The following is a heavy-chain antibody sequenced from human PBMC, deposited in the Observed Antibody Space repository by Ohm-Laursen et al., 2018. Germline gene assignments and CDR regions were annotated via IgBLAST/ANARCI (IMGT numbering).Heavy chain of an antibody. D-gene: IGHD4/OR15-4a*01. V-gene: IGHV3-30*18. CDR2: ISKDGSNT. J-gene: IGHJ6*02. CDR3: AKDIRTMAGRDV. CDR1: GFTFSSYG. Sequence: SRRLSCSASGFTFSSYGMHWVRQAPGKGLEWMAGISKDGSNTYYGHSVEGRFTISRDNSMNTLYLQMNSLRPEDTAVYYCAKDIRTMAGRDVWGQGTTVTVSS.